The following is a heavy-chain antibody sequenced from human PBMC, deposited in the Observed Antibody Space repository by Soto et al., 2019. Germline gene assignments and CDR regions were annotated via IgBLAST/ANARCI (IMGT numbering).Heavy chain of an antibody. V-gene: IGHV2-26*01. D-gene: IGHD3-22*01. CDR2: IFSNDEK. CDR3: ARATMIVGKGGSFDMDV. Sequence: SGPTLVNPTETLTLTCTVSGFSLSNARMGVSWIRQPPGKALEWLAHIFSNDEKSYSTSLKSRLTISKDTSKSQVVLTMTNMDPVDTATYYCARATMIVGKGGSFDMDVWGQGTTVTVSS. J-gene: IGHJ6*02. CDR1: GFSLSNARMG.